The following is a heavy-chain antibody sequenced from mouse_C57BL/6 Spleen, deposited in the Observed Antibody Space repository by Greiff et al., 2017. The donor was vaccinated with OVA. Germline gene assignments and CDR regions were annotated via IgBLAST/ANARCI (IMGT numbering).Heavy chain of an antibody. CDR3: ARRVYYGSSSSWFDY. Sequence: VQLQQSGPELVKPGASVKISCKASGYSFTDYNMNWVKQSNGKSLEWIGVINPNYGTTSYNQKFKGKATLTVDQYSNTAYKQLNSLTSEDSAVYYCARRVYYGSSSSWFDYWGQGTLVTVSA. J-gene: IGHJ3*01. CDR2: INPNYGTT. D-gene: IGHD1-1*01. V-gene: IGHV1-39*01. CDR1: GYSFTDYN.